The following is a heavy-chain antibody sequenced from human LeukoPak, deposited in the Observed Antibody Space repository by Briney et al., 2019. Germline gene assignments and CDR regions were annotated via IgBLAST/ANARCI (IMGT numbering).Heavy chain of an antibody. V-gene: IGHV3-23*01. CDR1: GFTFSSYA. J-gene: IGHJ4*02. CDR2: ISGSGGST. Sequence: GGSLRLSCAASGFTFSSYAMSWVRQAPGKGLEWVSAISGSGGSTHYADSVKGRFTISRDNSKNTLYLQMNSLRAEDTAVYYCARNPRSYYFDYWGQGTLITVSS. CDR3: ARNPRSYYFDY. D-gene: IGHD3-10*01.